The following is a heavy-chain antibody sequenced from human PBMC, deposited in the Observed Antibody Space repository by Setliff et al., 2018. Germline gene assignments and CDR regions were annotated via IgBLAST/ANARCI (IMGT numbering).Heavy chain of an antibody. CDR3: ARGPQKFYSDTSGYYYDALYYYYMDV. V-gene: IGHV1-69*05. CDR1: GGTFSSYG. J-gene: IGHJ6*03. D-gene: IGHD3-22*01. Sequence: AASVKVSCKASGGTFSSYGISWVRQAPGQGLEWMGGAIPIFGSTNYAQKFQDRVTIITDESTSTAYMELRSLRTEDTAVYYCARGPQKFYSDTSGYYYDALYYYYMDVWGKGTTVTVSS. CDR2: AIPIFGST.